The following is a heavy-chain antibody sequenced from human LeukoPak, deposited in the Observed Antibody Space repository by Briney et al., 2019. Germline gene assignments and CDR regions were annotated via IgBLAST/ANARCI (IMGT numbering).Heavy chain of an antibody. CDR1: GFTFSSYA. D-gene: IGHD2-2*01. J-gene: IGHJ3*02. CDR2: ISGSGGST. CDR3: AKDRRANVPAAKGAFDI. Sequence: GGSLRLSCAASGFTFSSYAMSWVRQAPGKGLEWVSAISGSGGSTYYADSVKGRFTISRDNSKNTLYLQMDSLGAEDTAVYYCAKDRRANVPAAKGAFDIWGQGTMVTVSS. V-gene: IGHV3-23*01.